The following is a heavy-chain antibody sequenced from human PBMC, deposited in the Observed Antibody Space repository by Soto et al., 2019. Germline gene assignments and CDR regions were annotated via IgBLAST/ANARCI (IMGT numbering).Heavy chain of an antibody. D-gene: IGHD6-6*01. V-gene: IGHV5-51*01. CDR1: GYIFSKYW. J-gene: IGHJ4*02. CDR3: VVYSSSFGRHLDY. Sequence: GESLKISCKSSGYIFSKYWIGWVRQMPGKGLEWMGIIYPGDSDTMYSPSFQGQVTISADKSITTAYLQWRSLKASDTAIYYCVVYSSSFGRHLDYWGQGTMVTLS. CDR2: IYPGDSDT.